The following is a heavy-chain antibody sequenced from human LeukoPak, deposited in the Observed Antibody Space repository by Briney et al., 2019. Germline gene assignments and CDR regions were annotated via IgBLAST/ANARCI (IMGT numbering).Heavy chain of an antibody. Sequence: PSETLSLTCAVYGGSFSGYYWSWIRQPPGKGLEWIGEINHSGSTNYNPSLTSRVTRSVDTSKNQFSLKLSSVTAADTAVYYCARAYSSSSGVDAFDIWGQGTMVTVSS. D-gene: IGHD6-6*01. J-gene: IGHJ3*02. CDR3: ARAYSSSSGVDAFDI. V-gene: IGHV4-34*01. CDR2: INHSGST. CDR1: GGSFSGYY.